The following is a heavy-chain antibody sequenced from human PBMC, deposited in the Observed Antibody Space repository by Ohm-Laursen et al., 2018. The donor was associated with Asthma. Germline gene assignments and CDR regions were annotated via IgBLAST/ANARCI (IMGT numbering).Heavy chain of an antibody. V-gene: IGHV3-21*01. CDR1: GYTFSRYS. CDR3: VRIGAEWELPGREYSLHH. Sequence: SLRLSCVASGYTFSRYSIHWVRQFPGKGLEWVASISNASTLIYYADSVRERFTTSRDNAKNSVYLQMNSLRAEETALYYCVRIGAEWELPGREYSLHHWGEGTLVTVSS. D-gene: IGHD1-26*01. CDR2: ISNASTLI. J-gene: IGHJ1*01.